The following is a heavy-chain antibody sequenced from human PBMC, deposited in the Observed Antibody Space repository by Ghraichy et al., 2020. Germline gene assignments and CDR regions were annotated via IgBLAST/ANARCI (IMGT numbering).Heavy chain of an antibody. D-gene: IGHD3-22*01. CDR2: INHSGST. CDR3: ARGHYSSGYYPDY. Sequence: SETLSLTCAVYGGSFSGYYWSWIRQPPGKGLEWIGEINHSGSTNYNPSLKSRVTISVDTSKNQFSLKLSSVTAADTAVYYCARGHYSSGYYPDYWGQGTLVTVSS. V-gene: IGHV4-34*01. CDR1: GGSFSGYY. J-gene: IGHJ4*02.